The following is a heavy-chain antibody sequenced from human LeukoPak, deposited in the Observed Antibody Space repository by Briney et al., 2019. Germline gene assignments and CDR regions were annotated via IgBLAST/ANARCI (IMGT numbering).Heavy chain of an antibody. Sequence: SGGSLRLSCAASGFTFSSYAMHWVRQAPGKGLEWVAVISYDGRNKYCADSVKGRLPISRDNSKNTLYLQMNSLRAEDTAVYYCAAGGYYDFWSGYYTDYGMDVWGQGTTVTVSS. J-gene: IGHJ6*02. CDR1: GFTFSSYA. V-gene: IGHV3-30*04. D-gene: IGHD3-3*01. CDR2: ISYDGRNK. CDR3: AAGGYYDFWSGYYTDYGMDV.